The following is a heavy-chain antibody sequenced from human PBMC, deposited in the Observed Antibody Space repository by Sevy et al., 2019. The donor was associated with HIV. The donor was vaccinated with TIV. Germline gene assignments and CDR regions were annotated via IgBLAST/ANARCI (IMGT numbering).Heavy chain of an antibody. Sequence: GGSLRLSCAASGFAFYEYSMSWIRQAPGKGLEWVATLSFGCGKINYADSVKGRFTISRDNSKNSFYRQMDNLRVEDTALYYCAREGCSRPHDYWGQGTRVTVSS. V-gene: IGHV3-23*01. CDR2: LSFGCGKI. CDR1: GFAFYEYS. J-gene: IGHJ4*02. CDR3: AREGCSRPHDY. D-gene: IGHD2-8*01.